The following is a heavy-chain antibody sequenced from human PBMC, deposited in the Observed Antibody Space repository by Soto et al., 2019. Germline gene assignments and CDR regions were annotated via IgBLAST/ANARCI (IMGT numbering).Heavy chain of an antibody. CDR1: GFTFSSYG. J-gene: IGHJ4*02. Sequence: QVQLVASGGVVVQPGRSLRLSCAASGFTFSSYGMHWVRQAPGKGLEWVAVIWYDGSNKYYADSVKGRFTISRDNSQNTLYLQMNSLRAEDTAVYYCARGRSIAARYYFDYWGQGTLVTVSA. CDR3: ARGRSIAARYYFDY. CDR2: IWYDGSNK. V-gene: IGHV3-33*01. D-gene: IGHD6-6*01.